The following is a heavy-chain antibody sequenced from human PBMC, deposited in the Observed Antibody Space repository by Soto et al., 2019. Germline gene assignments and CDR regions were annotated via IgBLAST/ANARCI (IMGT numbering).Heavy chain of an antibody. V-gene: IGHV3-30-3*01. D-gene: IGHD6-19*01. CDR3: ARGPLAEAGTGDNYYGLDF. CDR1: GCKSIDYP. Sequence: AAGCKSIDYPMRCVSQTPDKGLEWVALISYDGSNKYYADSVKGRLTISRDNSKNTLYLQMNSLRAEDTAVHYCARGPLAEAGTGDNYYGLDFRGHGTTVTVSS. CDR2: ISYDGSNK. J-gene: IGHJ6*02.